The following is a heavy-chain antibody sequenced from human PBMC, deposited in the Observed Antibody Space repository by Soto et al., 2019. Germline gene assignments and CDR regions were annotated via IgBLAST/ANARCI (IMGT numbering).Heavy chain of an antibody. CDR1: GYTFTSYY. CDR3: ARDIPHLVAKMWYYYYGMDV. D-gene: IGHD5-12*01. CDR2: INPSGGST. V-gene: IGHV1-46*01. Sequence: ASVKVSCKASGYTFTSYYMHWVRQAPGQGLEWMGIINPSGGSTSYAQKFQGRVTMTRDTSTSTVYMELSSLRSEDTAVYYCARDIPHLVAKMWYYYYGMDVWGQGTTVTVSS. J-gene: IGHJ6*02.